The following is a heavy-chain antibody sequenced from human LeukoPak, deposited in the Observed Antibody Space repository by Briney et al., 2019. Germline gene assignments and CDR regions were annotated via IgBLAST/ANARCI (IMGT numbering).Heavy chain of an antibody. CDR1: GGSISSGGYY. J-gene: IGHJ4*02. CDR2: IYYSGST. CDR3: ARCSITMVRGVHSNFDY. V-gene: IGHV4-31*03. Sequence: PSETLSLTCTVSGGSISSGGYYWSWIRQHPGKGLEWIGYIYYSGSTYYNPSLKSRVTISVDTSKNQFSLKLSSVTAADTAVYYCARCSITMVRGVHSNFDYWGQGTLVTVSS. D-gene: IGHD3-10*01.